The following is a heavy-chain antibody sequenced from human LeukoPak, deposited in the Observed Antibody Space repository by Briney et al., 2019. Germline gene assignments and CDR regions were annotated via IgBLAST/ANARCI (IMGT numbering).Heavy chain of an antibody. Sequence: ASVKVSCKASGYTFTGYYMHWVRQAPGQGLEWMGWINPNSGGTNYAQKFQGRVTMTRDTSIGTAYMELSRLRSDDTAVYYCARAPRYCSGGSCYHFDYWGQGTLVTVSS. CDR3: ARAPRYCSGGSCYHFDY. CDR2: INPNSGGT. D-gene: IGHD2-15*01. V-gene: IGHV1-2*02. J-gene: IGHJ4*02. CDR1: GYTFTGYY.